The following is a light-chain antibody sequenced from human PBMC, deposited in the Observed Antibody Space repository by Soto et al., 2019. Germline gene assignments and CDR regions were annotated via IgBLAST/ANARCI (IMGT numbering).Light chain of an antibody. CDR2: GSS. J-gene: IGKJ2*01. CDR1: QSVSNNY. Sequence: EVVLTQSPGTLSLSPGERATLSCRASQSVSNNYFAWYQQKPGQAPRLLIFGSSDRAAGIPDRFSGRGDGKDFPHTIRRLEPEDFAVYYCQQYGSSYPYTFGQGTKVEIK. CDR3: QQYGSSYPYT. V-gene: IGKV3-20*01.